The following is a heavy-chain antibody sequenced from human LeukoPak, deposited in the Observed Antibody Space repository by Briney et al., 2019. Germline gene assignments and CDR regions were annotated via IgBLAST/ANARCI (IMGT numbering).Heavy chain of an antibody. CDR3: ARGSLERRPNYYYFDY. Sequence: GGSLRLSCAAPGFTVSSNYMNWVRQAPGKGLEWVSVIYSGGSTFYADSVKGRFIISRDNSRNTLYLQMNSLRAEDTAVYYCARGSLERRPNYYYFDYWGQGTLVTVSS. V-gene: IGHV3-66*01. J-gene: IGHJ4*02. CDR2: IYSGGST. CDR1: GFTVSSNY. D-gene: IGHD1-1*01.